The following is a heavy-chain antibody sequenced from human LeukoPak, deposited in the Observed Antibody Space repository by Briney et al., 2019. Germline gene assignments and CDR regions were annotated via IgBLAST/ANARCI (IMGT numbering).Heavy chain of an antibody. J-gene: IGHJ4*02. CDR2: ISYDGSNK. D-gene: IGHD1-26*01. CDR3: AKASPNSGSYFDY. V-gene: IGHV3-30*18. CDR1: GFTFSSWG. Sequence: GGALRLSCAASGFTFSSWGMHWVRQAPGKGRTGVAVISYDGSNKHYAASVKGRFTIFRDNSKNTLYLQMTSLRAEDTAVYYCAKASPNSGSYFDYWGQGTLVTVSS.